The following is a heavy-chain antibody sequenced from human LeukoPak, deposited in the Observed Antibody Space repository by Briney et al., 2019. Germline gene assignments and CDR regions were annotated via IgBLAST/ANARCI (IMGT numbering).Heavy chain of an antibody. CDR3: ARVGGLAAAGIFGAFDI. Sequence: SETLSLTCTVSGGSISTDSYYWGWIRQPPGKGLEWIGEINHSGSTNYNPSLKSRVTISVDTSKNQFSLKLSSVTAADTAVYYCARVGGLAAAGIFGAFDIWGQGTMVTVSS. CDR2: INHSGST. CDR1: GGSISTDSYY. J-gene: IGHJ3*02. V-gene: IGHV4-39*07. D-gene: IGHD6-13*01.